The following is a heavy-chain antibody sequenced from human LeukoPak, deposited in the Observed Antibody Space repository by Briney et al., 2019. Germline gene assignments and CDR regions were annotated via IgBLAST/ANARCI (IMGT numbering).Heavy chain of an antibody. CDR2: ITSGTRT. CDR1: GFTLSSHG. CDR3: AKDFNRLGEFDAFDI. Sequence: AGGSLRLSCVASGFTLSSHGMNWVRQAPGKGLEWVSSITSGTRTYYADSVKGRFAISRDNTKNTMYLEMNSLRAEDTALYYCAKDFNRLGEFDAFDIWGQGTMVTVSS. D-gene: IGHD3-16*01. J-gene: IGHJ3*02. V-gene: IGHV3-23*01.